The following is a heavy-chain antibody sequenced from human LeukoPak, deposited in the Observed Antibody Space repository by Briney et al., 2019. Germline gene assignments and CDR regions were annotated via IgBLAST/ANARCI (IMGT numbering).Heavy chain of an antibody. CDR3: ATLTVASSFDY. D-gene: IGHD6-19*01. CDR2: ISRSGGTR. J-gene: IGHJ4*02. Sequence: GGSLRLSCAASGFAFSLYEMYWVRQAPGEGLEWVSYISRSGGTRYYADSVKGRFTISRDNAKNSLYLQMNSLRAEDTAVYYCATLTVASSFDYWGQGTLVTVSS. CDR1: GFAFSLYE. V-gene: IGHV3-48*03.